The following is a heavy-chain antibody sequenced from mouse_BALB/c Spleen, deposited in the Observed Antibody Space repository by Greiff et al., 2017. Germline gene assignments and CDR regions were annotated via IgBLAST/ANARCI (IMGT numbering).Heavy chain of an antibody. Sequence: EVKLMESGGGLVKPGGSLKLSCAASGFTFSDYYMYWVRQTPEKRLEWVATISDGGSYTYYPDSVKGRFTISRDNAKNNLYLQMSSLKSEDTAMYYCARTGTGFAYWGQGTLVTVSA. V-gene: IGHV5-4*02. CDR2: ISDGGSYT. D-gene: IGHD4-1*01. J-gene: IGHJ3*01. CDR1: GFTFSDYY. CDR3: ARTGTGFAY.